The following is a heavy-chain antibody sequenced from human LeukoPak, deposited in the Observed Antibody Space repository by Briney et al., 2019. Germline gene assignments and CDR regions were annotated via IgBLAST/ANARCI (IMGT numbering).Heavy chain of an antibody. CDR2: IKQDGSEK. CDR1: GFTFSTYW. V-gene: IGHV3-7*01. J-gene: IGHJ4*02. CDR3: ARDSAGNDY. Sequence: VQPGGSLRLSCAASGFTFSTYWMSRVRQAPGKGLEWVANIKQDGSEKYYVDSVKGRFTISRDNAKNSLYLQMNSLRAEDTAMYYCARDSAGNDYWGQGTLVTVSS. D-gene: IGHD6-13*01.